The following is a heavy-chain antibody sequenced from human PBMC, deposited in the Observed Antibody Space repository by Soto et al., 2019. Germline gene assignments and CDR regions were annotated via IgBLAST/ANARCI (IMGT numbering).Heavy chain of an antibody. J-gene: IGHJ5*02. Sequence: QITLKESGPTLVKPTQTLTLTCTFSGFSLTTRGVGVGWIRQPPGKALECLALIYWDDDKRYSPSLQSRLSITKDTSKHQVVLTMTNVDPVDTATYYCAPIPNYYQYDWFAPWGQGTLVSVSS. CDR2: IYWDDDK. CDR1: GFSLTTRGVG. V-gene: IGHV2-5*02. D-gene: IGHD3-16*01. CDR3: APIPNYYQYDWFAP.